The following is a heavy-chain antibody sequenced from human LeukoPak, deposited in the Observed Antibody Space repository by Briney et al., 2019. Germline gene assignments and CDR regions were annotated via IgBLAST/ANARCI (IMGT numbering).Heavy chain of an antibody. D-gene: IGHD6-19*01. CDR2: ISGGGGDR. Sequence: GGSLRLSCGASGFTVSNNYMRWVRQAPGKGLEWVSAISGGGGDRFYADSVKGRFTISRDNSKNTLYLQMSSLRVEDTAVYYCGKAEAGTYYFDYWGQGTLVTVSS. CDR1: GFTVSNNY. CDR3: GKAEAGTYYFDY. J-gene: IGHJ4*02. V-gene: IGHV3-23*01.